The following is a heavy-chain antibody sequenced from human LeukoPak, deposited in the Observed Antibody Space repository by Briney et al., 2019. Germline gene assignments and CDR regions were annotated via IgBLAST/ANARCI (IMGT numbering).Heavy chain of an antibody. CDR1: GGSINFYY. D-gene: IGHD1-1*01. CDR2: VYYSGSA. Sequence: SETLSLTCTVSGGSINFYYWSWVRQSPGKGLEWIGNVYYSGSANYNPSLQSRVTISVETSKNQFSLKLTSVTAADTAVYYCARAPELERLDYRGQGTLVTVSS. J-gene: IGHJ4*02. CDR3: ARAPELERLDY. V-gene: IGHV4-59*12.